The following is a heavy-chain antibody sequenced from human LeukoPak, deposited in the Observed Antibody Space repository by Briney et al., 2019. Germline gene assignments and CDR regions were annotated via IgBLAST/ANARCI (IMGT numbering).Heavy chain of an antibody. CDR1: GYTFTSYD. D-gene: IGHD7-27*01. CDR3: ARGPPNWGYDY. CDR2: MSPNSGNT. J-gene: IGHJ4*02. V-gene: IGHV1-8*01. Sequence: GASVNVSFTASGYTFTSYDINWVRQATGQGLEWMGWMSPNSGNTGYAQKFQGRVTMTRSTSMSTAYMELSSLRSEDTAVYYCARGPPNWGYDYWGQGTLVTVSS.